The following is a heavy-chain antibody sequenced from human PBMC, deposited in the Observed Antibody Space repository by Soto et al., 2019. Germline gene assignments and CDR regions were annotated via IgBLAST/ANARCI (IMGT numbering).Heavy chain of an antibody. J-gene: IGHJ4*02. CDR2: INPKSGGT. V-gene: IGHV1-2*02. CDR3: ERDLFYDSSATSVRNFDY. CDR1: GYTXTGYY. Sequence: SXKVSFKASGYTXTGYYMDWVRQAPGQGLEWIGWINPKSGGTNYAQKFQGRVTITRDTSISTAYMELSRLRSDDTAVYYCERDLFYDSSATSVRNFDYWGQGTLGTVSS. D-gene: IGHD3-22*01.